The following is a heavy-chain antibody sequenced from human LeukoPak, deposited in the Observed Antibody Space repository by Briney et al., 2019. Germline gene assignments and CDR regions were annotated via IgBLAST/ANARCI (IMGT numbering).Heavy chain of an antibody. D-gene: IGHD3-22*01. CDR3: ARARVRSYSYDSSGFYTSDWHVDL. J-gene: IGHJ2*01. CDR1: GDSISSYY. CDR2: IYSSAST. V-gene: IGHV4-59*01. Sequence: SETLSLTCTVSGDSISSYYWSWIRQPPGRGLAWIGYIYSSASTKYNPSLKSRVTISVDTSKNQFSLKLSSVTAADTAVYYCARARVRSYSYDSSGFYTSDWHVDLWGRGTLVTVSS.